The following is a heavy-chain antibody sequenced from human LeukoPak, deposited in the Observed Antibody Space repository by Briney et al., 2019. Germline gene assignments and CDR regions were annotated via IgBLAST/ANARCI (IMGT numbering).Heavy chain of an antibody. Sequence: PSETLSLTCTVSGGSISTTSYFWAWIRQPPGGGLEWIGSIYYSGTTYYKSSLKSRVTISIERSKNHFSLNLNSLTAADTAVYYCARGLINYYDSSGYHDAFDIWGQGTMVTVSS. CDR3: ARGLINYYDSSGYHDAFDI. D-gene: IGHD3-22*01. CDR2: IYYSGTT. J-gene: IGHJ3*02. V-gene: IGHV4-39*07. CDR1: GGSISTTSYF.